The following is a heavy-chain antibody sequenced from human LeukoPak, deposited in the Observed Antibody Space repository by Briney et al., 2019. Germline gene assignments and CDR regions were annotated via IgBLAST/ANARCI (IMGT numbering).Heavy chain of an antibody. V-gene: IGHV3-21*01. CDR1: GFTFSSYS. CDR2: ISSSSSYI. D-gene: IGHD4-17*01. CDR3: ARGSFGPYGDYVDY. Sequence: GGSLRLSCAASGFTFSSYSMNWVRQAPGKGLEWVSSISSSSSYIYYADSVKGRFTISRDNAKNSLYLQMNSLRAEDTAVYYCARGSFGPYGDYVDYWGQGTLVTVSS. J-gene: IGHJ4*02.